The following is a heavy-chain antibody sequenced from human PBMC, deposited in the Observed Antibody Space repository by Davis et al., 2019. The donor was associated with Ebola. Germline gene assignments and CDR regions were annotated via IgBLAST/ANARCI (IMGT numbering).Heavy chain of an antibody. Sequence: SETLSLTCAVYGGSFSGYYWSWIRQPPGKGLEWIGEINHSGSTNYNPSPKSRVTISVDTSKNQFSLMLSSVTAADTAVYYCARGCRSLGKDAFDIWGQGTMITVSS. D-gene: IGHD7-27*01. CDR3: ARGCRSLGKDAFDI. CDR1: GGSFSGYY. CDR2: INHSGST. J-gene: IGHJ3*02. V-gene: IGHV4-34*01.